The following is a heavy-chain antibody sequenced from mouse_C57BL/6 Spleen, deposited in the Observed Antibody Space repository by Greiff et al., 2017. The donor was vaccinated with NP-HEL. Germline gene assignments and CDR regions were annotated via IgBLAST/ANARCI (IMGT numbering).Heavy chain of an antibody. CDR1: GYTFTDYE. V-gene: IGHV1-15*01. J-gene: IGHJ4*01. CDR2: IDPETGGT. D-gene: IGHD2-2*01. Sequence: VQLHQSGAELVRPGASVTLSCKASGYTFTDYEMHWVKQTPVHGLEWIGAIDPETGGTAYNQKFKGKAILTADKSSSTAYMELRSLTSEDSAVYYCTRGGYDVDAMDYWGQGTSVTVSS. CDR3: TRGGYDVDAMDY.